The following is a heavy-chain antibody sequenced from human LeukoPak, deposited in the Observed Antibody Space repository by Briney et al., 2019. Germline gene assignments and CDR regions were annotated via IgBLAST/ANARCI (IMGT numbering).Heavy chain of an antibody. J-gene: IGHJ4*02. CDR1: GGSISSGSYY. CDR2: IYTSGST. V-gene: IGHV4-61*02. CDR3: ARDGNRSFDY. Sequence: TSETLSLTCTVSGGSISSGSYYWSWIRQPAGKGLEWIGRIYTSGSTNYNPSLKSRVTMSVDTSKNQFSLKLSSVTAADTAVYYCARDGNRSFDYWGQGTPVTVSS. D-gene: IGHD4-23*01.